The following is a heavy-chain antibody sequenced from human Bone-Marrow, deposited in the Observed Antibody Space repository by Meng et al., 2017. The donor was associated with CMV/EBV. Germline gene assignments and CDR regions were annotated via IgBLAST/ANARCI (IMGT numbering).Heavy chain of an antibody. CDR3: ARDLIAVVSNYGMDV. J-gene: IGHJ6*02. D-gene: IGHD6-19*01. V-gene: IGHV3-20*04. CDR1: GFTFDDYG. Sequence: GESLKISCAASGFTFDDYGMSWVRQAPGKGLEWVSGINWNGGSTGYADSVKGRFTISRDNAKNSLYLQMNSLRAEDTAVYYCARDLIAVVSNYGMDVWDQGTTVTVSS. CDR2: INWNGGST.